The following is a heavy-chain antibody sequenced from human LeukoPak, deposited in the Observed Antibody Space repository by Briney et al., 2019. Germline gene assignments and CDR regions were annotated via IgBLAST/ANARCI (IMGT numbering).Heavy chain of an antibody. CDR3: ARNSYSNIYYYYYMDV. J-gene: IGHJ6*03. D-gene: IGHD4-11*01. CDR1: GGSFSGYY. V-gene: IGHV4-34*01. Sequence: SETLSLTCAVYGGSFSGYYWSWIRQSPGKGLDWIGEINHSGSTNYNPSLKSRVTISIDTSKNQFSLKLSAVTAADTAVYYCARNSYSNIYYYYYMDVWGKGTTVTVSS. CDR2: INHSGST.